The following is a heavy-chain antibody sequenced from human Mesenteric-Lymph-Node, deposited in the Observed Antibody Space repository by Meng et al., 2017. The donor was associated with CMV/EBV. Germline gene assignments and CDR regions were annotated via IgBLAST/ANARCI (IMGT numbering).Heavy chain of an antibody. V-gene: IGHV3-30*03. Sequence: GGSLRLSCAASGFRFSSYAMHWVRQAPGKELEWVAVTLFDGVNTNFAGSVKGRFTISRDYSKNTVYLQMNSLRPEDTATYYCARSSGVSQSVFYFDYWGQGTLVTVSS. CDR1: GFRFSSYA. D-gene: IGHD2-8*01. J-gene: IGHJ4*02. CDR2: TLFDGVNT. CDR3: ARSSGVSQSVFYFDY.